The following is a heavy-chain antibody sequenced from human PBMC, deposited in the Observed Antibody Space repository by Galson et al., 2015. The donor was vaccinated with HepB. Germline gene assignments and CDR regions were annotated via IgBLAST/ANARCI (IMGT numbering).Heavy chain of an antibody. CDR1: GFAFSTYS. J-gene: IGHJ4*02. CDR2: ISRFAVYI. V-gene: IGHV3-21*06. CDR3: ARDRGGQVVDY. Sequence: LRLSCAASGFAFSTYSMNWVRQAPGKGLEWVSSISRFAVYIYYADSVKGRFTISRDNAKNSLYLRMNSLRAEDTAVYYCARDRGGQVVDYWGQGTLVTVSS. D-gene: IGHD3-10*01.